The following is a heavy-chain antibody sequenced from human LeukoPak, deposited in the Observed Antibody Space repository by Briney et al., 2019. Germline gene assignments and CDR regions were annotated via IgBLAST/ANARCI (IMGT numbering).Heavy chain of an antibody. J-gene: IGHJ3*02. CDR3: AREGGLGYCSSTSCVRAFDI. D-gene: IGHD2-2*01. Sequence: SQTLSLTCTVSGGSISSGDYYWGWIRQPPGKGLEWIGYIYYSGCTYYNPSLKSRVTISVDTSKNQFSLKLSSVTAADTAVYYCAREGGLGYCSSTSCVRAFDIWGQGTMVTVSS. CDR2: IYYSGCT. V-gene: IGHV4-30-4*01. CDR1: GGSISSGDYY.